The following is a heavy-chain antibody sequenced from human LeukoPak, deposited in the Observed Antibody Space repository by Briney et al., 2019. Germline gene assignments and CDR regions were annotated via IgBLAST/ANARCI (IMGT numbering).Heavy chain of an antibody. D-gene: IGHD3-22*01. CDR1: GFTLSNYD. CDR3: AKFDR. Sequence: GGSLRLSCAASGFTLSNYDMHWVRQAPGKGLEWVAFIRPDGSNKYNADSVKGRFTISRDNIKNTLYLQMDSLRAEDTAVYYCAKFDRWGQGTLVTVSS. J-gene: IGHJ4*02. V-gene: IGHV3-30*02. CDR2: IRPDGSNK.